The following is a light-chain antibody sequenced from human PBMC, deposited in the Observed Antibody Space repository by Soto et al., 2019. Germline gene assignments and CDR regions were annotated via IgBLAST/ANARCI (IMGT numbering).Light chain of an antibody. CDR3: QQYNSYSGT. CDR2: KAS. Sequence: DIQMTQSPSALAASVGDRVTITCRASQSISSWLAWYQQKPGKAPKLLIYKASSLESGVPSRFSGSGSGTEFTLTISSLQPDDFATYYCQQYNSYSGTFGQGTMVDIK. J-gene: IGKJ1*01. CDR1: QSISSW. V-gene: IGKV1-5*03.